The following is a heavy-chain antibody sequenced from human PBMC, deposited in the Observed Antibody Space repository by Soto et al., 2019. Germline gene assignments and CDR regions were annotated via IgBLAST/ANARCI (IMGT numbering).Heavy chain of an antibody. D-gene: IGHD6-19*01. Sequence: SETLSLTCTVSGGSISSYYWSWIRQPPGKGLEWIGYIYYSGSTNYNPSLKSRVTISVDTSKNQFSLKLSSVTAADTAVYYCARDLAVAQYYYGMDGPGQATTVTVPS. J-gene: IGHJ6*02. CDR3: ARDLAVAQYYYGMDG. CDR1: GGSISSYY. V-gene: IGHV4-59*01. CDR2: IYYSGST.